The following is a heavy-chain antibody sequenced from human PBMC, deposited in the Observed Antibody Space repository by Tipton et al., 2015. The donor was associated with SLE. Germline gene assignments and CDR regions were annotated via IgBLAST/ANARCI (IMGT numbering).Heavy chain of an antibody. Sequence: TLSLTCTVSGGSISSYYWSWIRQPPGEGLEWIGSIYYTGTTTYYNSFLKSRVTMSVDTSKNQFSLRLTSVIAADTAVYYCARLHGYSYGLNWFDPWGQGTLISVSS. CDR3: ARLHGYSYGLNWFDP. CDR2: IYYTGTTT. V-gene: IGHV4-59*04. CDR1: GGSISSYY. D-gene: IGHD5-18*01. J-gene: IGHJ5*02.